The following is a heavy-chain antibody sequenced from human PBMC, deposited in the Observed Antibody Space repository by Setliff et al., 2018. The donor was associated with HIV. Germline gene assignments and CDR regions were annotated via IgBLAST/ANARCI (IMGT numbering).Heavy chain of an antibody. CDR2: IAPSSGGI. D-gene: IGHD1-1*01. CDR3: AREFPGGTKGFDY. J-gene: IGHJ4*02. V-gene: IGHV1-46*01. CDR1: GYTFTSYI. Sequence: ASVKVSCKASGYTFTSYILHWVRQAAGQGLEWVGRIAPSSGGIYYAQKFQDRVTMTRDTSTSTVYMDLSRLRSEDTAVYYCAREFPGGTKGFDYWGQGTLVTVSS.